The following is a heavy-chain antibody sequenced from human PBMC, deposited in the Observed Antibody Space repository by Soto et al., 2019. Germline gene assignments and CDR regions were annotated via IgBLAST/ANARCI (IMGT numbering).Heavy chain of an antibody. CDR2: IIPILGIA. J-gene: IGHJ3*02. V-gene: IGHV1-69*02. CDR1: GGTFSSYT. D-gene: IGHD3-10*01. Sequence: QVQLVQSGAEVKKPGSSVKVSCKASGGTFSSYTISWVRQAPGQGLEWMGRIIPILGIANYAQKFQGRVTITADKSTSTAYMQLSSLRSEDTAVYYCARGPVGSLLWFGELGDAFDIWGQGTMVTVSS. CDR3: ARGPVGSLLWFGELGDAFDI.